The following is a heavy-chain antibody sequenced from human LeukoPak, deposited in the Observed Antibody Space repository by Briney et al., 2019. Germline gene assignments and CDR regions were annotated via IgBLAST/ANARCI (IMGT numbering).Heavy chain of an antibody. CDR3: ARAVAGTYFGY. J-gene: IGHJ4*02. CDR1: TITISSYW. V-gene: IGHV3-74*01. CDR2: INSEGSSI. Sequence: GGSLRLSCEASTITISSYWMHWVRQAPGEGLVWVSRINSEGSSISYADSVKGRFTISRDNAKNTLYLQMNSLRAEDTAVYYCARAVAGTYFGYWGQGTRVTVSS. D-gene: IGHD6-19*01.